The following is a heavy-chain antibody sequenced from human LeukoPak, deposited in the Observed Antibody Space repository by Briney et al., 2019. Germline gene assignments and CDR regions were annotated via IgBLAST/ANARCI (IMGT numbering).Heavy chain of an antibody. V-gene: IGHV4-59*01. D-gene: IGHD2-15*01. CDR1: GVSISSYH. CDR2: IYNSGST. CDR3: ARKDGDY. Sequence: PSETLSLTCTVSGVSISSYHWSWIRQPPVKGLEWIGYIYNSGSTNYNPSLKSRVIISVDTSKNQVSLKLSPVTAADTAVYYCARKDGDYWGQGILVTVSS. J-gene: IGHJ4*02.